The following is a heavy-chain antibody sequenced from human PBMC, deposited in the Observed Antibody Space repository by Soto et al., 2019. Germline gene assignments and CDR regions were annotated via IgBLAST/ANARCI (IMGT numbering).Heavy chain of an antibody. J-gene: IGHJ6*02. CDR2: IYYSGST. V-gene: IGHV4-59*01. Sequence: SETLSLTCTVSGGSISSYYCSWIRQPPGKGLEWIGYIYYSGSTNYNPSLKSRVTISVDTSKNQFSLKLSSVTAADTAVYYCARGDDSDYYYYYGMDVWGQGTTVTVSS. CDR1: GGSISSYY. D-gene: IGHD3-3*01. CDR3: ARGDDSDYYYYYGMDV.